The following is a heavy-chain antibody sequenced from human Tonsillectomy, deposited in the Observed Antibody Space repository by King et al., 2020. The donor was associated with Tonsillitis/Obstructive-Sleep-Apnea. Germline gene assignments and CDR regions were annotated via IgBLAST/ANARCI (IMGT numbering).Heavy chain of an antibody. D-gene: IGHD7-27*01. Sequence: VQLVESGGGLVQPGGSLRLSCAASGFTFSSYTMGWVRQAPGKGLEWVSDINNSGAVTYYGDPVKGRLTISRDNSNNVLYLQMNSLRVGDTAVYYCARAPLWGSSYDYWGPGTLVTVSS. V-gene: IGHV3-23*04. CDR2: INNSGAVT. J-gene: IGHJ4*02. CDR3: ARAPLWGSSYDY. CDR1: GFTFSSYT.